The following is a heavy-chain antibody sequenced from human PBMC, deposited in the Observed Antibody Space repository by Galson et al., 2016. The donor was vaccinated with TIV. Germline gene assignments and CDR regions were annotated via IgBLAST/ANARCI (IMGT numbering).Heavy chain of an antibody. CDR1: GFTFDDYA. D-gene: IGHD5-18*01. CDR3: AKGRGYSYGSPQDYYYGFDV. V-gene: IGHV3-9*01. Sequence: SLRLSCAASGFTFDDYAMHWVRQAPGKGLEWVSGISSNSVYIGYAGSVKGRFTISRGNAKKSLYLQMNGLRADDTALYYCAKGRGYSYGSPQDYYYGFDVWGQGTTVTVSS. J-gene: IGHJ6*02. CDR2: ISSNSVYI.